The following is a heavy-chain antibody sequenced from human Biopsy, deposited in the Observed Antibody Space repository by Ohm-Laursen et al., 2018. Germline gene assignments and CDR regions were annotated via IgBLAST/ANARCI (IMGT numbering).Heavy chain of an antibody. J-gene: IGHJ3*01. D-gene: IGHD2/OR15-2a*01. CDR3: TRDTTYYAGTTYYDALDV. CDR2: ISSSNTI. CDR1: GFTFSNYE. V-gene: IGHV3-48*03. Sequence: SLRLSCAASGFTFSNYEMNWVRQAPGKGLEWVSYISSSNTIYYADSVKGRFTISRDNAKNSLYLQMNRLRVEDAAVYYCTRDTTYYAGTTYYDALDVWGQGTTVTVSS.